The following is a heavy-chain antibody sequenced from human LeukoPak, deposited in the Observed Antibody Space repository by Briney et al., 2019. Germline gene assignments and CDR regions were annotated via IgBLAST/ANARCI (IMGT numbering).Heavy chain of an antibody. V-gene: IGHV4-39*01. CDR3: ARPDGDHHGYWYFDL. J-gene: IGHJ2*01. D-gene: IGHD4-17*01. CDR2: IYYSGST. Sequence: SETLSLTCTVSGGSISSSSYYWGWIRQPPGKGLEWIGSIYYSGSTYYNPSLKSRVTISVDTSKNQFSLKLSSVTAADTAVYYCARPDGDHHGYWYFDLWGRGTLVTVSS. CDR1: GGSISSSSYY.